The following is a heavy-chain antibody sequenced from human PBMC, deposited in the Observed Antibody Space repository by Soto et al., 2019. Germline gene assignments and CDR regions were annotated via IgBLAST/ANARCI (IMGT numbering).Heavy chain of an antibody. J-gene: IGHJ6*02. CDR3: TRNGGTYGDYGVYYYYGMDV. CDR1: GVTFSGSV. V-gene: IGHV3-73*02. CDR2: IRSKANNYAT. D-gene: IGHD4-17*01. Sequence: EVQLVESGGGLVQPGGSLKLSCAASGVTFSGSVIHWVRQASGKGLEWVGRIRSKANNYATTYAASVQGRFTISRDDSKSTAYLQMNSLKAEDTAVYYCTRNGGTYGDYGVYYYYGMDVWGQGTTVTVSS.